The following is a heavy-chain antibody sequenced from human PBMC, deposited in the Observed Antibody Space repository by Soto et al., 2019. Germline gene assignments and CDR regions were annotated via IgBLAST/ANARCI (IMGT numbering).Heavy chain of an antibody. Sequence: ASVKVSCNSSGYTFTNYAMHWVRQAPGQRLEWMGWINVGNGNTKYSQNFQGRVTITRDTSATTAYMELNSLRSEDTAVYFCARDPKIIQVAGTGWFDPWGQGTQVTVSS. J-gene: IGHJ5*02. CDR2: INVGNGNT. V-gene: IGHV1-3*01. CDR1: GYTFTNYA. CDR3: ARDPKIIQVAGTGWFDP. D-gene: IGHD6-19*01.